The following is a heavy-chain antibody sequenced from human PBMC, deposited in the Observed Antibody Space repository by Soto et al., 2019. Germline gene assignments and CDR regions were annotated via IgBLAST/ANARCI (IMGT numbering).Heavy chain of an antibody. V-gene: IGHV1-69*13. CDR1: GCTFSSYA. CDR2: IIPIFGTA. D-gene: IGHD3-3*01. CDR3: ARARAWYYDFWSGYSAAYYYYGMDV. J-gene: IGHJ6*02. Sequence: SVKVSCKASGCTFSSYAISWVRQAPGQGLEWMGGIIPIFGTANYAQKFQGRVTITADESTSTAYMELSSLRSEDTAVYYCARARAWYYDFWSGYSAAYYYYGMDVWGQGTTVTVSS.